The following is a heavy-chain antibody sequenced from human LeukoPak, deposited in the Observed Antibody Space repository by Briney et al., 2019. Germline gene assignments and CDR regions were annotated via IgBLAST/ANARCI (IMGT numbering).Heavy chain of an antibody. J-gene: IGHJ4*02. V-gene: IGHV4-39*07. CDR1: GGSISSSSYY. CDR2: INHSGST. CDR3: ARLSIAVAGILYYFDY. D-gene: IGHD6-19*01. Sequence: SETLSLTCTVSGGSISSSSYYWSWIRQPPGKGLEWIGEINHSGSTNYNPSLKSRVTISVDTSKNQFSLKLSSVTAADTAVYYCARLSIAVAGILYYFDYWGQGTLVTVSS.